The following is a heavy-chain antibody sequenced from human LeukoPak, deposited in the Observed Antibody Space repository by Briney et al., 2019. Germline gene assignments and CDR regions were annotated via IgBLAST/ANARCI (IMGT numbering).Heavy chain of an antibody. J-gene: IGHJ4*02. CDR2: IGSSSYI. Sequence: KTGGSLRLSCAASGFTFSSYSMNWVRQAPGKGLEWVSSIGSSSYIYYADSVKGRFTISRDNAKNSLYLQMNSLRAEDTAVYYCARSADTAMVPIDYWGQGTLVTVSS. CDR1: GFTFSSYS. CDR3: ARSADTAMVPIDY. V-gene: IGHV3-21*01. D-gene: IGHD5-18*01.